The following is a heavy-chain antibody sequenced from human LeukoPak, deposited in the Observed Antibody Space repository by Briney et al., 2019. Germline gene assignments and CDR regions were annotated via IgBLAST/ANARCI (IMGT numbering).Heavy chain of an antibody. CDR3: ARLTVYSSESWFDP. J-gene: IGHJ5*02. CDR1: GGSFSGYY. V-gene: IGHV4-34*01. Sequence: SETLSLTCAVYGGSFSGYYWSWIRQPPGKGLEWIGEINHSGSTNYNPSPKSRVTISVDTSKNQFSLKLRPVTAAGTAVYFCARLTVYSSESWFDPWGEGTLVSVS. D-gene: IGHD3-9*01. CDR2: INHSGST.